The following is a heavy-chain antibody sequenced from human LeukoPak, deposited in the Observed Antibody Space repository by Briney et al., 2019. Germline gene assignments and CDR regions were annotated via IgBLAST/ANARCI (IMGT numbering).Heavy chain of an antibody. CDR1: GYTFTSYY. Sequence: ASVNLSCNASGYTFTSYYMHWVRQAPGQGLEWMSWINPNGGVTNYAQKFQGRVTLTRDTSIRTAYMELRSLRSDDTAVYYCGKGELGACNIRGEGTMVTVSS. CDR3: GKGELGACNI. D-gene: IGHD3-10*01. V-gene: IGHV1-2*02. CDR2: INPNGGVT. J-gene: IGHJ3*02.